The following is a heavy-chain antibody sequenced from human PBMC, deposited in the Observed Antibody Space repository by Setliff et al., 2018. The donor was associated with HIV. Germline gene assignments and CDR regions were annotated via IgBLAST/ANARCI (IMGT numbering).Heavy chain of an antibody. CDR3: ARCGAGEWHLYMDV. Sequence: SVKVSCKASGGTFSSYTINWVRQAPGQGLEWMGRSIPILGIGSDEQAQKFKGRVTFTADKSTSTVYMELSSLRSEDTAVYYCARCGAGEWHLYMDVRGKGTAVTVSS. V-gene: IGHV1-69*02. D-gene: IGHD3-16*01. CDR1: GGTFSSYT. CDR2: SIPILGIG. J-gene: IGHJ6*03.